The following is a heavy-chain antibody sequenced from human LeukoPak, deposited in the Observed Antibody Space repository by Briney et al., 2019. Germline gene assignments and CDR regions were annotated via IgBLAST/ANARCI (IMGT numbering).Heavy chain of an antibody. CDR1: GYTFSDYY. Sequence: ASVKVSCKASGYTFSDYYIHWVRQAPGQGLEWMGWLNPDSGGTNYAQKFQGRVSMTRDTSLATAYMELSWLRSDDTAVYFCARDGIIAAAVHFDSWGQGTLVTVSS. J-gene: IGHJ4*02. CDR2: LNPDSGGT. CDR3: ARDGIIAAAVHFDS. V-gene: IGHV1-2*02. D-gene: IGHD6-13*01.